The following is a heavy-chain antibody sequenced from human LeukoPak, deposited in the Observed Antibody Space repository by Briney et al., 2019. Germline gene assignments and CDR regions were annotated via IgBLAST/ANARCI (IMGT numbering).Heavy chain of an antibody. V-gene: IGHV4-59*12. CDR2: IYYSGST. Sequence: SETLSLTCTVSGGSISSYYWSWIRQPPGKGLEWIGYIYYSGSTYYNPSLKSRVTISVDTSKNQFSLKLSSVTAADTAVYYCARDSPYDSSGYYHWGQGTLVTVSS. J-gene: IGHJ5*02. CDR1: GGSISSYY. D-gene: IGHD3-22*01. CDR3: ARDSPYDSSGYYH.